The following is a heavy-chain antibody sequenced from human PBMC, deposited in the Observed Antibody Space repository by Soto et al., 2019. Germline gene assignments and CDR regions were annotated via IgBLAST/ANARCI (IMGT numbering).Heavy chain of an antibody. CDR1: GFTFHNYA. J-gene: IGHJ6*02. V-gene: IGHV3-23*04. CDR3: AKEAEMSVGYGMDV. Sequence: EVQLVEFGGGLVQPGGSLRLSCAASGFTFHNYAMSWVRQAPGKGLEWVSGISGSGTSTYYADSVYGRFTISRDNSINTLYLQMNSLRAEDTAVYYCAKEAEMSVGYGMDVWGQGTTVTVSS. CDR2: ISGSGTST. D-gene: IGHD3-10*01.